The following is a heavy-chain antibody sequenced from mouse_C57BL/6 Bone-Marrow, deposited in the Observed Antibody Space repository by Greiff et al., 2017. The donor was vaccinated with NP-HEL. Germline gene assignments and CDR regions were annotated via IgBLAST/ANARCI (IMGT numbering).Heavy chain of an antibody. Sequence: LQQSGASVKLSCKATGYTFTGYWIEWVKQRPGHGLEWIGEILPGSGSTNYNEKFKGKATFTADTSSNTAYMQLSSLTTEDSAVYYCARDLLLRRGFDYWGQGTTLTVSS. D-gene: IGHD1-1*01. CDR1: GYTFTGYW. CDR2: ILPGSGST. V-gene: IGHV1-9*01. CDR3: ARDLLLRRGFDY. J-gene: IGHJ2*01.